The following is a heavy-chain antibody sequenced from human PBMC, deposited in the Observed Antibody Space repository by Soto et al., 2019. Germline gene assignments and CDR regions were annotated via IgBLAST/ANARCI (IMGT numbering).Heavy chain of an antibody. Sequence: QVQLQESGPGLVKPSETLSLTCTVSGGSISSYYWSWIRQPAGKGLEWIGRIYTSGSTNYNPSLKSRVTISVDTSKNPFSLKLSSVTAAHTAVYSCARGVGIWFGESHDAFDIWGQGTMVTVSS. CDR1: GGSISSYY. D-gene: IGHD3-10*01. J-gene: IGHJ3*02. CDR2: IYTSGST. V-gene: IGHV4-4*07. CDR3: ARGVGIWFGESHDAFDI.